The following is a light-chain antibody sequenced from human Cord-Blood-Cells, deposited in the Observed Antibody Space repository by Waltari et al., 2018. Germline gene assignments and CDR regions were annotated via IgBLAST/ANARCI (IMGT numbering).Light chain of an antibody. CDR1: QSVSGC. Sequence: EIVLTQSPATLSLSPGERATLSCRPSQSVSGCLAWYQQKPGQAPRLLIYDASNRATGIPARFSGSGSGTDFTLTISSLEPEDFAVYYCQQRSNWPHTFGQGTKLEIK. J-gene: IGKJ2*01. CDR3: QQRSNWPHT. CDR2: DAS. V-gene: IGKV3-11*01.